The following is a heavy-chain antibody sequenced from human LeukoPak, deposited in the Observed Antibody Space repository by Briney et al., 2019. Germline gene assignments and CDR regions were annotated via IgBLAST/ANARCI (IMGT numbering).Heavy chain of an antibody. CDR3: ARDPSYCGGDCYAFDI. CDR2: INPSSGGT. V-gene: IGHV1-46*01. J-gene: IGHJ3*02. CDR1: GYTFINYY. Sequence: ASVKVSCKASGYTFINYYLHWVRQAPGQGLEWMEIINPSSGGTSYAQKFQGRVTMTRATSTSTVYMELSSLRPEDTAVYYCARDPSYCGGDCYAFDIWGQGTMVTVSS. D-gene: IGHD2-21*02.